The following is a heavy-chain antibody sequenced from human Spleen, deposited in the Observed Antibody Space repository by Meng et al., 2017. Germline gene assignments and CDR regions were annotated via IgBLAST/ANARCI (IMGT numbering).Heavy chain of an antibody. J-gene: IGHJ3*02. CDR1: GGTFSSYA. V-gene: IGHV1-69*06. CDR2: IIPIFGTA. Sequence: SVKVSCKASGGTFSSYAISWVRQAPGQGLEWMGGIIPIFGTANYAQKFQGRVTITADKSTSTAYMELSSLRSEDTAVYYCARDATFSSVVVPAAISGAFDIWGQGTMVTVSS. CDR3: ARDATFSSVVVPAAISGAFDI. D-gene: IGHD2-2*01.